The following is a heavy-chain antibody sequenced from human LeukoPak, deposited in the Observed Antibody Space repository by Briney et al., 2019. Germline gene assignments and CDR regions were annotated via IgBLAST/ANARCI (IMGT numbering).Heavy chain of an antibody. D-gene: IGHD4-23*01. CDR2: ISGSGGST. CDR3: AKERGGYGGSLPYFDY. CDR1: GFTFSSYA. J-gene: IGHJ4*02. Sequence: PGGSLRLSCAASGFTFSSYAMSWVRQAPGKGLEWVSAISGSGGSTYYADSVKGRFTISRDNSKNTLYLQMNSLRAEDTAVYYCAKERGGYGGSLPYFDYWGQGTLVTVSS. V-gene: IGHV3-23*01.